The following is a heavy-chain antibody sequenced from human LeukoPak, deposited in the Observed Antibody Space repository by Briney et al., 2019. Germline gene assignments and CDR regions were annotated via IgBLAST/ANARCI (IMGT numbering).Heavy chain of an antibody. CDR2: IYYSGST. D-gene: IGHD6-19*01. CDR1: GGSISSYY. Sequence: SETLSLTCTVSGGSISSYYWSWIRQPPGKGLEWIGYIYYSGSTNYNPSLKSRVTISVDTSKNQFSLKLSSVTAADTAVYYCARVRIAVAVRQVDYWGQGTLVTVSS. V-gene: IGHV4-59*01. J-gene: IGHJ4*02. CDR3: ARVRIAVAVRQVDY.